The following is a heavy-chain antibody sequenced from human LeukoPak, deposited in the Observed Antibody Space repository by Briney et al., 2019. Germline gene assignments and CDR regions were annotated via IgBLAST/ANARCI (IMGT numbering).Heavy chain of an antibody. V-gene: IGHV3-30*18. Sequence: GGSLRLSCVASGFIFSRYGMHWVRQAPGKGLERVAIISNDGSETYYVDSVKGRFTISRDNSKNMLYLQMNSLKPEDTAVYYCAKSWDTVTRGRTYFDYWGQGTLVTASS. D-gene: IGHD4-17*01. J-gene: IGHJ4*02. CDR3: AKSWDTVTRGRTYFDY. CDR2: ISNDGSET. CDR1: GFIFSRYG.